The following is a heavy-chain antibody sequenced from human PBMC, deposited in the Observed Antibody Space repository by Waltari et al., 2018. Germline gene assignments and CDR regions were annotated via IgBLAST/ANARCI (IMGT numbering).Heavy chain of an antibody. CDR3: ARHRRLRNKCYYDIDV. J-gene: IGHJ6*02. D-gene: IGHD3-10*01. CDR1: GGSISGYF. CDR2: IFTSESL. V-gene: IGHV4-4*07. Sequence: QVQLQESGPGLVKASATLSLTCSVSGGSISGYFWCWVRKPAGKGLECIGRIFTSESLNYTPTLKGRVTMSLDTSNNQCSRSLSSVTAADMGVYDCARHRRLRNKCYYDIDVWGQGTTVSLSS.